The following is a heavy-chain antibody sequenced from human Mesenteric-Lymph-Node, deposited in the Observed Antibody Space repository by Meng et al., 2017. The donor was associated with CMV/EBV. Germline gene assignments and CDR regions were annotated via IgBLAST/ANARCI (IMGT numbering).Heavy chain of an antibody. CDR2: INPNSGDT. CDR1: GYTFTDHY. D-gene: IGHD1-20*01. Sequence: ASVKVSCKASGYTFTDHYTHWVRQAPGQGLEWLGWINPNSGDTNYTQKFQDRVTMTRDTSISAAYMELRRLRSDDTAVFFCARSPGISGTTALMDVWGRGTTVTVSS. CDR3: ARSPGISGTTALMDV. J-gene: IGHJ6*02. V-gene: IGHV1-2*02.